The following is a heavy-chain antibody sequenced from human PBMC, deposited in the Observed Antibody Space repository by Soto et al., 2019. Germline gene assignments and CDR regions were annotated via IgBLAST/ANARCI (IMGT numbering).Heavy chain of an antibody. D-gene: IGHD2-15*01. CDR2: IKQDGSEK. Sequence: GGYMRLSCAASGFTFSSYWMSWVRQAPGKGQEWVANIKQDGSEKYYVESVKGRFTISRDNAKNSLYLQMNSQRAEDTAVYYCAMVISSPYWGQGTLVTVSS. J-gene: IGHJ4*02. CDR1: GFTFSSYW. CDR3: AMVISSPY. V-gene: IGHV3-7*01.